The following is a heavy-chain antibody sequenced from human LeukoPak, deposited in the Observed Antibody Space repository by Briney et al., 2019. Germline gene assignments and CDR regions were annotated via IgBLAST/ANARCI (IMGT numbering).Heavy chain of an antibody. CDR1: GFTFSSYS. V-gene: IGHV3-48*04. CDR2: ISSSSSTI. Sequence: PGGSLRLSCAASGFTFSSYSMNWVRQAPGKGLEGVSYISSSSSTIYYADSVKGRFTISRDNAKNSLYLQMNSLRAEDTAVYYCARDPTNYYYYMDVWGKGTTVTVSS. J-gene: IGHJ6*03. CDR3: ARDPTNYYYYMDV.